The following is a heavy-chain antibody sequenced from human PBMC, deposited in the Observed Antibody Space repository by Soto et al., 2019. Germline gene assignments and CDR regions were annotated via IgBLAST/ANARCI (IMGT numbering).Heavy chain of an antibody. CDR2: IKSKTDGGTT. CDR1: GFTFSNAW. D-gene: IGHD6-13*01. J-gene: IGHJ4*02. Sequence: EVQLVESGGGLVKPGGSLRLSCAASGFTFSNAWMNWVRQAPGKGLEWVGRIKSKTDGGTTDYAAPVKGRFTISRDDSKNMLYLQMNSLRAEDTAVYYCARGIAAADYYFDYWGQGTLVTVSS. V-gene: IGHV3-15*07. CDR3: ARGIAAADYYFDY.